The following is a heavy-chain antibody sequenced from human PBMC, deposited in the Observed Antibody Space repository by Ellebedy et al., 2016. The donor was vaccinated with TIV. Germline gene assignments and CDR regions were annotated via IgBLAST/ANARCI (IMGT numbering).Heavy chain of an antibody. Sequence: ASVKVSXXASGYTFTTYSITWVRQAPGHGLEWMAWISTSYGDTTYAQKLQDRVTLTTDTSTSTVYMEMRSLTSDDTAVYYCARGTGSGDAFHIWGQGTMVTVSS. CDR3: ARGTGSGDAFHI. CDR1: GYTFTTYS. J-gene: IGHJ3*02. CDR2: ISTSYGDT. D-gene: IGHD1-14*01. V-gene: IGHV1-18*01.